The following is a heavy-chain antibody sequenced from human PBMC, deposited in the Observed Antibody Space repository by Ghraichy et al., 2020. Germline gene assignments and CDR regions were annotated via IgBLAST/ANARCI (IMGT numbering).Heavy chain of an antibody. Sequence: QTLSLTCTVSGGSITGYYWNWIRQSSGKGLEWVARMYFTGTTNYNPSLKDRVTMSVYASKSQFSLRMTSVAAADSGVYYCARDRRHRVQDTWFDPWGQGTLVIVSS. D-gene: IGHD1-14*01. J-gene: IGHJ5*02. CDR2: MYFTGTT. V-gene: IGHV4-4*07. CDR1: GGSITGYY. CDR3: ARDRRHRVQDTWFDP.